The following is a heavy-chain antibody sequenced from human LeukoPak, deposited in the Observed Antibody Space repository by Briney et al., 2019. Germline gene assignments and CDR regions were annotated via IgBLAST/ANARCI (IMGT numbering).Heavy chain of an antibody. Sequence: PGRSLRLSCAASGFTFSSYGMHWVRQAPGKGLGWVAVIWYDGSNKYYADSVKGRFTISRDNSKNTLYLQMNSLRAEDTAVYYCARELSPVVKYYFDDWGQGTLVTVSS. V-gene: IGHV3-33*01. CDR2: IWYDGSNK. J-gene: IGHJ4*02. CDR3: ARELSPVVKYYFDD. CDR1: GFTFSSYG. D-gene: IGHD3-22*01.